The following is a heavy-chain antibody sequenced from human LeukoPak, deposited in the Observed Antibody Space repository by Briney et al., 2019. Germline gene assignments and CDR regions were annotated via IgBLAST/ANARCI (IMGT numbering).Heavy chain of an antibody. CDR3: ARSTVVMLQWFDP. CDR2: IYYSGST. Sequence: SETLSLTSTVSGGSISTYYWSWIRQPPGKGLEWIGYIYYSGSTNYNPSLKSRVTISVDTSKNQFSLKLSSVTAADTAVYYCARSTVVMLQWFDPWGQGTLVTVSS. V-gene: IGHV4-59*01. D-gene: IGHD4-23*01. CDR1: GGSISTYY. J-gene: IGHJ5*02.